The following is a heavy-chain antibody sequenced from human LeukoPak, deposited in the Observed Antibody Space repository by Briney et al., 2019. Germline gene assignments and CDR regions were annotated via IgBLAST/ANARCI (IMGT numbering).Heavy chain of an antibody. Sequence: GGSLRLSCAASGFTFSSYSMNWVRQAPGKGLEWVSYISSSSSTIYYADSVKGRFTISRDNAKNSLYLQMNSLRAEDTAVYYCARVGKYYYDSSGYYYAPAPYAFDIWGQGTMVTVSS. CDR3: ARVGKYYYDSSGYYYAPAPYAFDI. CDR2: ISSSSSTI. CDR1: GFTFSSYS. V-gene: IGHV3-48*01. J-gene: IGHJ3*02. D-gene: IGHD3-22*01.